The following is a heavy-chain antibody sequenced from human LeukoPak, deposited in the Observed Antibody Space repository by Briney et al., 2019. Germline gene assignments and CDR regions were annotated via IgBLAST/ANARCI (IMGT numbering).Heavy chain of an antibody. CDR3: ARGQGTTYSSSWWRIYYYYYMDV. J-gene: IGHJ6*03. CDR1: GYTFTSYD. V-gene: IGHV1-8*03. Sequence: GASVKVSCKASGYTFTSYDINWVRQATGQGLEWMGWMNPNSGNTGYAQKFQGRVTITRNTSISTAYMELSSLRSEDTAVYYCARGQGTTYSSSWWRIYYYYYMDVWGKGTTVTVSS. D-gene: IGHD6-6*01. CDR2: MNPNSGNT.